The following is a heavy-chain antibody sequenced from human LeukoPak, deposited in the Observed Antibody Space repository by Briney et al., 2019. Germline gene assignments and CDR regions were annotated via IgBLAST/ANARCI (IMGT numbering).Heavy chain of an antibody. Sequence: GGSLRLSCAGSGFTFSNAWMNWVRQAPGKGLEWVGRIKSEHNGGTTDYAAPVKGRFSISRDDSRNTVYLQINSLEPEDTAVYYCSTGGYYFDYWGLGTLVTVSS. J-gene: IGHJ4*02. V-gene: IGHV3-15*01. CDR3: STGGYYFDY. CDR2: IKSEHNGGTT. CDR1: GFTFSNAW.